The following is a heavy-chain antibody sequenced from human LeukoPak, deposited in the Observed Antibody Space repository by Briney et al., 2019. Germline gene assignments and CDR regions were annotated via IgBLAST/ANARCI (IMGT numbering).Heavy chain of an antibody. Sequence: PSETLSLTCTVSGGSISSYYWSWIRQPAGKGLEWIGRIYTSGSTNYNPSLKRRVTMSVDTSKNQFSLKLSSVTAADTAVYYCARDPGEYYDSSGYYNWFDPWGQGTLVTVSS. CDR1: GGSISSYY. CDR3: ARDPGEYYDSSGYYNWFDP. CDR2: IYTSGST. J-gene: IGHJ5*02. V-gene: IGHV4-4*07. D-gene: IGHD3-22*01.